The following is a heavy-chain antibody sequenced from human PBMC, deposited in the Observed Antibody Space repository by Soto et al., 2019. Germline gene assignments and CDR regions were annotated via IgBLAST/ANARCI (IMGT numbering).Heavy chain of an antibody. CDR2: INPSGGST. V-gene: IGHV1-46*03. CDR1: GYTFSNYH. D-gene: IGHD2-15*01. J-gene: IGHJ4*02. Sequence: ASVKVSCKASGYTFSNYHMHWVRQAPGQGLEWMGIINPSGGSTNYAQKFQGRVTMTRDTSTSTVYMELSSLRSEDTAVYYCARVYCSGDSCYSIDYWGQGTLVTVSS. CDR3: ARVYCSGDSCYSIDY.